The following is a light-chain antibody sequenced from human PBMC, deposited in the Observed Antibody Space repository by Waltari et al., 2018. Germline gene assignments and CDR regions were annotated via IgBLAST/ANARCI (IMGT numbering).Light chain of an antibody. V-gene: IGLV1-36*01. J-gene: IGLJ2*01. CDR2: YDD. CDR1: SSNIGNNA. Sequence: QSVLTQPPSVSEAPRQRVTISCSGSSSNIGNNAVNWYQQLPGKAPKLLIYYDDLLPSGVSDPFSGSKSGTSGSLAISGLQSEDEADYYCAAWDDSLNGLVFGGGTKLTVL. CDR3: AAWDDSLNGLV.